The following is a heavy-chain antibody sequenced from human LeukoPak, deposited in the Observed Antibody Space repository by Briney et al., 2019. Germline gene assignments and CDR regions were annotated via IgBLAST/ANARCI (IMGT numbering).Heavy chain of an antibody. J-gene: IGHJ3*02. V-gene: IGHV5-51*01. Sequence: KVSCTGVGYNFSTYWIAWVRQMPGRGLEWMGSIYPGVPDTTYSPPFQGQVSISADRSTSFVFLQWNSLKTSDTATYYCARLLRGGPEDDFWSGDFTQHSFEIWGQGTMVIVSS. CDR1: GYNFSTYW. D-gene: IGHD3-3*01. CDR3: ARLLRGGPEDDFWSGDFTQHSFEI. CDR2: IYPGVPDT.